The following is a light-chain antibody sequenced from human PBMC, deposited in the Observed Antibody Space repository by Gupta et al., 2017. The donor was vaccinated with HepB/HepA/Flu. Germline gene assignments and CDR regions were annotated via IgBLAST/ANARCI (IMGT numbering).Light chain of an antibody. V-gene: IGLV3-19*01. J-gene: IGLJ2*01. CDR3: NSRDSSGNHHVV. CDR1: SLRSYY. Sequence: SSELTQDPAVSVALGQTVRITCQGDSLRSYYASWYQQKPAQAPVLIIYGKNTRPSGIPDRFSGSSSGNTASLTITGAQAEDEADYYYNSRDSSGNHHVVFGGGTKLTVL. CDR2: GKN.